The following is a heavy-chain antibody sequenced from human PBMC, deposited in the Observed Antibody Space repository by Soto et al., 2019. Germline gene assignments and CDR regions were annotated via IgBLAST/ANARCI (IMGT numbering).Heavy chain of an antibody. Sequence: EVQLVESGGGLVQPGGSLRLSCAASGFTFSSYDMHWVRQATGKGLEWVSAIGTAGDTYYPGSVKGRFTISRENAKNSLYLQMNRRGAGDTAVYYGARGRSGGELLGDWFDPWGQGTLVTVSS. V-gene: IGHV3-13*01. CDR1: GFTFSSYD. J-gene: IGHJ5*02. CDR2: IGTAGDT. CDR3: ARGRSGGELLGDWFDP. D-gene: IGHD1-7*01.